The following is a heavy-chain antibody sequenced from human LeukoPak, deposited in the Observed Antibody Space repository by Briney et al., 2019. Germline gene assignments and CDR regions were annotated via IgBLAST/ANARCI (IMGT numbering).Heavy chain of an antibody. V-gene: IGHV3-7*01. CDR3: AREGAQVPAAIPPFDY. Sequence: GGSLRLSCAASGFTFSSYWMSWVRQAPGKGLEWVANIKQDGSEKYYVDSVKGRFTISRDNAKNSLYLQMNSLRAEDTAVYYCAREGAQVPAAIPPFDYWGQGTLVTVSS. CDR1: GFTFSSYW. CDR2: IKQDGSEK. D-gene: IGHD2-2*01. J-gene: IGHJ4*02.